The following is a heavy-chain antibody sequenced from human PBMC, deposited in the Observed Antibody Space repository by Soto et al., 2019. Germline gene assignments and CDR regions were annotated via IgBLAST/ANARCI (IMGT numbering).Heavy chain of an antibody. CDR1: GGSISSSSYY. CDR2: IYYSGST. Sequence: SETLSVTCTVSGGSISSSSYYWGWIRQPPGKGLEWIGSIYYSGSTYYNPSLKSRVTISVDTSKNQFSLKLSSVTAADTAVYYCARLRRVRGVAAWYFDYWGQGTLVTVSS. CDR3: ARLRRVRGVAAWYFDY. J-gene: IGHJ4*02. D-gene: IGHD3-10*01. V-gene: IGHV4-39*01.